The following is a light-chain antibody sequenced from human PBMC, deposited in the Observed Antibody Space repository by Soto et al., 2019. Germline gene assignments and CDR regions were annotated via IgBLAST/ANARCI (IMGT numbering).Light chain of an antibody. V-gene: IGKV3-20*01. CDR2: GAS. CDR3: QQYGTSPYT. J-gene: IGKJ2*01. Sequence: EIVLTHSPGTLSLSPGERATLSCRASQSVSSSYLAWYQQKPGQAPRLLIYGASSRATGIPDRFSGSGSGTDFTLIISRLEPEDFAVYYCQQYGTSPYTFGQGTKLEIK. CDR1: QSVSSSY.